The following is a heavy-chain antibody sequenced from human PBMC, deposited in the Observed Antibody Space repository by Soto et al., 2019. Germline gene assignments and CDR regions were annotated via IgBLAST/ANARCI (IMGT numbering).Heavy chain of an antibody. CDR2: TSSSGSTI. V-gene: IGHV3-48*03. CDR1: GFTFSSYE. J-gene: IGHJ6*02. D-gene: IGHD6-13*01. Sequence: GGSLRLSCAASGFTFSSYEMNWVRQAPGKGLEWVSYTSSSGSTIYYADSVKGRFTISRDNAKNSLYLQMNSLRAEDTAVYYCARSYSSSWHDYYYGMDVWGQGTTVTVSS. CDR3: ARSYSSSWHDYYYGMDV.